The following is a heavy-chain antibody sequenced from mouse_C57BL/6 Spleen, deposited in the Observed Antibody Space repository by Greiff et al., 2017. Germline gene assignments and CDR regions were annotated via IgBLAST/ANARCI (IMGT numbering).Heavy chain of an antibody. J-gene: IGHJ3*01. CDR2: INPSNGGT. V-gene: IGHV1-53*01. D-gene: IGHD2-3*01. Sequence: VQLQQPGTELVKPGASVKLSCKASGYTFTSYWMHCVKQRPGQGLEWIGNINPSNGGTNYNEKFKSKATLTVDKSSSTAYMELRSLTSEDTAVYYCARQLYDVLAYWGQGTLVTVSA. CDR1: GYTFTSYW. CDR3: ARQLYDVLAY.